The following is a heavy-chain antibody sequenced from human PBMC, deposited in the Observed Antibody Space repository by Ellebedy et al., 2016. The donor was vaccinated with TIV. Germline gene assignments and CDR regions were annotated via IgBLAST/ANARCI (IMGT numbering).Heavy chain of an antibody. Sequence: GESLKISCAASGFTFSDYVMAWVRQVPGKGLEWVSAVSESDGRTFYADSVKGRFTISRDNSKNTLFLQMNSLTAGDTAVYYCTKRADNWGFFYYWGQGTLVTVSS. J-gene: IGHJ4*02. D-gene: IGHD1-1*01. CDR1: GFTFSDYV. CDR2: VSESDGRT. V-gene: IGHV3-23*01. CDR3: TKRADNWGFFYY.